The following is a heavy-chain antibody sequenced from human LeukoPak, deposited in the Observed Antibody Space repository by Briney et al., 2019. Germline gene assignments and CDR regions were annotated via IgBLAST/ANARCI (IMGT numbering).Heavy chain of an antibody. CDR3: ARDQSGSYQRAFDI. Sequence: GGSLRHSCAVSAFTVSSNYVSWVREAPGKGLEWVSVIYGGGSTNYADSVKGRFTISRDNSKNTLYLQMTSLRAEDTAVYYCARDQSGSYQRAFDIWGQGTMVTVSS. V-gene: IGHV3-66*02. CDR2: IYGGGST. CDR1: AFTVSSNY. D-gene: IGHD1-26*01. J-gene: IGHJ3*02.